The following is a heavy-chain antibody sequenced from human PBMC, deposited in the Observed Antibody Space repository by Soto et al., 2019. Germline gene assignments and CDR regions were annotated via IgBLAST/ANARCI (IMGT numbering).Heavy chain of an antibody. Sequence: GESLKISCKGSGYTFTNHWIGWVRQMPGKGLEWMGVIYPGDSDTRYSPSFQGQVTISVDKSISTAYLQWASLKASDTAIYYCARQDGDGLYYFDYWGQGTLVTVSS. V-gene: IGHV5-51*01. CDR1: GYTFTNHW. CDR2: IYPGDSDT. D-gene: IGHD4-17*01. J-gene: IGHJ4*02. CDR3: ARQDGDGLYYFDY.